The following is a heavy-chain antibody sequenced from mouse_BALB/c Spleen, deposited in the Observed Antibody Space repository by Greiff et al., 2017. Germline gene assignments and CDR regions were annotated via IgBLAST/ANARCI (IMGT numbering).Heavy chain of an antibody. Sequence: QVQLKESGPGLVAPSQSLSITCTVSGFSLTGYGVNWVRQPPGKGLEWLGMIWGDGSTDYNSALKSRLSISKDNSKSQVFLKMNSLQTDDTARYYGAREDYGSRGDYAMDYWGQGTSVTVSS. CDR1: GFSLTGYG. J-gene: IGHJ4*01. CDR3: AREDYGSRGDYAMDY. CDR2: IWGDGST. D-gene: IGHD1-1*01. V-gene: IGHV2-6-7*01.